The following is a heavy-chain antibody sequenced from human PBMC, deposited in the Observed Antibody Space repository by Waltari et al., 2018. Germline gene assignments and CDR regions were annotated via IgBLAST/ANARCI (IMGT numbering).Heavy chain of an antibody. J-gene: IGHJ4*02. CDR2: IRYDGSNK. D-gene: IGHD3-16*01. Sequence: QVQLVESGGGVVQPGGSLRLSCAASGFTFSSYGMHWVRQAPGKGLEWVAFIRYDGSNKYYADHVKGRFTISRDNSKNTLYLQMNSLRAEDTAVYYCASWGIFDYWGQGTLVTVSS. V-gene: IGHV3-30*02. CDR1: GFTFSSYG. CDR3: ASWGIFDY.